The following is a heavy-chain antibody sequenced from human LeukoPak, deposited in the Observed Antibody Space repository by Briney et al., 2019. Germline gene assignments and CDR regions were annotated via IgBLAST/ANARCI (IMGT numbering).Heavy chain of an antibody. J-gene: IGHJ4*02. CDR1: GFTFSSHW. D-gene: IGHD6-19*01. V-gene: IGHV3-74*01. CDR2: MNSDGSTT. Sequence: GGSLRLSCAASGFTFSSHWMHWVRQGPEKGLVWVSRMNSDGSTTNYADSVKGRFTISRDNAKNSLYLQMNSLRAEDTAVYYCARTSSGWYDYWRQGTLVTVSS. CDR3: ARTSSGWYDY.